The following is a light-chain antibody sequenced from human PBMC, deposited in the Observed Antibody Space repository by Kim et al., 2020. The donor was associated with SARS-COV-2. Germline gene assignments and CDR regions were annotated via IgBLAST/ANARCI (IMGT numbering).Light chain of an antibody. CDR1: SSDVGGYND. Sequence: QSALTQPSSVSGSPGQSITISCTGTSSDVGGYNDVSWYQQHPGKAAKLMIYDVSNRPSGVSNRFSGFKSGNTASLTICGHQAEDEADYYCSSYTSSSNWVFGGGTQLTVL. CDR3: SSYTSSSNWV. J-gene: IGLJ3*02. V-gene: IGLV2-14*03. CDR2: DVS.